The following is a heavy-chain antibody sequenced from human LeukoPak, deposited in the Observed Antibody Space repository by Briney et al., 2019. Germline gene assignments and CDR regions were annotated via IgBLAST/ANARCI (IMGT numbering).Heavy chain of an antibody. Sequence: GGSLRLSCATSGFTFSSYWMTWARQVPGRGLEWVASIKKDGADKYYVESLKGRFTVSRDNARNSLYLQMNSLRVEDTALYYCARGHGDDESVYHALGYWGQGARVTVSP. D-gene: IGHD3-16*01. CDR2: IKKDGADK. CDR1: GFTFSSYW. CDR3: ARGHGDDESVYHALGY. V-gene: IGHV3-7*01. J-gene: IGHJ4*02.